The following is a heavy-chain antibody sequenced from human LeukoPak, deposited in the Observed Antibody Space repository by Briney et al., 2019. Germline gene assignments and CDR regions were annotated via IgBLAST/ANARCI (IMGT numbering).Heavy chain of an antibody. J-gene: IGHJ4*01. Sequence: GGSLRLSCAASGFTFSSYAMSWVRQAPGKGLEWVSSISGSGGSTYYADSVKGRFTISRDNFRDTVFLELTTLRPEDTGLYYCVRDLTSGARFDFWDPGTLVTVSS. CDR1: GFTFSSYA. CDR2: ISGSGGST. V-gene: IGHV3-23*01. D-gene: IGHD3-9*01. CDR3: VRDLTSGARFDF.